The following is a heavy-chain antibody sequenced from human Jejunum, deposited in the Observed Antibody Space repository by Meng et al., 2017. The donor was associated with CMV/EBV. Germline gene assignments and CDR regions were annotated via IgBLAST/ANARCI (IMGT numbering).Heavy chain of an antibody. CDR1: LSTGGVG. CDR3: AHRPGYCSGGTCYGNFDY. J-gene: IGHJ4*02. Sequence: LSTGGVGVGWVRQPPGEALGWLTLIFSDDRKCYSPSLKDRLTITKDTSKNQVVLTMTNMDPVDTATYYCAHRPGYCSGGTCYGNFDYWGQGALVTVSS. D-gene: IGHD2-15*01. CDR2: IFSDDRK. V-gene: IGHV2-5*02.